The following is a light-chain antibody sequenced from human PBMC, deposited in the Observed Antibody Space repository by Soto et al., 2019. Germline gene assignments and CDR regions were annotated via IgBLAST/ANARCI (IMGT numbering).Light chain of an antibody. CDR3: QQYNNWPPMYT. CDR2: EAS. CDR1: QGVSNT. Sequence: EIVMTQSPATLPVSPGERVTLSCRTSQGVSNTLAGYQQKPGQAPRLLMYEASTRATSTPARFSGSGSGTEFTLTISNLQSEDLAVYYCQQYNNWPPMYTFGQGTKLEIK. J-gene: IGKJ2*01. V-gene: IGKV3-15*01.